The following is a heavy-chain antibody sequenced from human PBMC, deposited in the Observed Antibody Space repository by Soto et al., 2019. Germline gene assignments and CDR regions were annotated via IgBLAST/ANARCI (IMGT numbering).Heavy chain of an antibody. CDR1: GFTFSSYA. CDR3: AKDRMAAGGHDAFDI. D-gene: IGHD6-13*01. J-gene: IGHJ3*02. CDR2: ISGSGDFT. Sequence: GGSLRLSCAASGFTFSSYAMSWVRQAPGKGLEWVSVISGSGDFTFYADSVKGRFTISRDNSKNTLYLQMNNLRAEDTAVYYCAKDRMAAGGHDAFDIWGQGTMVTVSS. V-gene: IGHV3-23*01.